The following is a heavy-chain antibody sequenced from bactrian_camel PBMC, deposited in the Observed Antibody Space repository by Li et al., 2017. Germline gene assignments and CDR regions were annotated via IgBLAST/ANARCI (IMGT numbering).Heavy chain of an antibody. CDR3: KATYWINGPRRSRHDY. V-gene: IGHV3S35*01. Sequence: DVQLVESGGGSVQPGGSLTLTCVASGFTFTAYPMTWIRQTPGKDLEWVSFISARNTPHYADFAKGRFTISQDNTKENGKNTVYLQMNSLKPEDTAMYYCKATYWINGPRRSRHDYEGQGTQVTVS. D-gene: IGHD1*01. J-gene: IGHJ4*01. CDR1: GFTFTAYP. CDR2: ISARNTP.